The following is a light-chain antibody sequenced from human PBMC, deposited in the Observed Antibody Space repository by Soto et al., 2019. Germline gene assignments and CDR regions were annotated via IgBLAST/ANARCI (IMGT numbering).Light chain of an antibody. CDR3: QQYNGAPPLFT. V-gene: IGKV1-27*01. Sequence: DIQMTQSPSSLSASVGDRVTITCRAGHDIGNSLAWYQQKPVQVPKLVSFAVSTLQSGVPSRFSGSGSGTDFTLTINSLQPEDVATYYCQQYNGAPPLFTFRPGTKVDIK. CDR2: AVS. CDR1: HDIGNS. J-gene: IGKJ3*01.